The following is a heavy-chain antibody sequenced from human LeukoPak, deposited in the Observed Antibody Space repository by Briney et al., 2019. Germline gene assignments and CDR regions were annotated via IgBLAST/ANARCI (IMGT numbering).Heavy chain of an antibody. J-gene: IGHJ4*02. CDR2: INPSGGST. CDR3: ARDTEDFDY. Sequence: SSVKVSCNASGYTFTSYDIHLGRQAPGQGLEWMGIINPSGGSTTYAQKFQGRVTMTRDTSTSTVYMELRSLRSEDTAVYYCARDTEDFDYWGQGTLVTVSS. CDR1: GYTFTSYD. V-gene: IGHV1-46*01.